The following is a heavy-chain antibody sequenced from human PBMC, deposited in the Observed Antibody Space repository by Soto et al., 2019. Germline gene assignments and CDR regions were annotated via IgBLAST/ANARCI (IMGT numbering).Heavy chain of an antibody. CDR3: ARDWGGLGY. CDR2: IIKDGSEK. V-gene: IGHV3-7*03. Sequence: PGGSLRLSCAASGFTFGDYEMSWIRQAAGKGPEWVANIIKDGSEKSYVDSVKGRFTISRDNAKSSLYLEMNSLRVEDTAMYYCARDWGGLGYWGQGTLVTVSS. D-gene: IGHD3-10*01. J-gene: IGHJ4*02. CDR1: GFTFGDYE.